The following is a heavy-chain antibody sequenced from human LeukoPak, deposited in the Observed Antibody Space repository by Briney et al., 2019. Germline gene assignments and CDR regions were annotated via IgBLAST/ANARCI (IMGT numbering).Heavy chain of an antibody. Sequence: ASVKVSCKASGYTFTNYDINWVRQATRQGLEWMGWMNPNSGNTGYAQKFQGRVTITRNTSITTAYMELSSLRSEDTAVYYCARGPKWSGSYYYFDYWGQGTLVTVSS. CDR3: ARGPKWSGSYYYFDY. J-gene: IGHJ4*02. CDR1: GYTFTNYD. D-gene: IGHD1-26*01. CDR2: MNPNSGNT. V-gene: IGHV1-8*03.